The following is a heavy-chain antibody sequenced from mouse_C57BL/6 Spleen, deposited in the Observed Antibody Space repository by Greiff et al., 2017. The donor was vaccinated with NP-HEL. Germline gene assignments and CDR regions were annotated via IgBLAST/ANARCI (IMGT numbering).Heavy chain of an antibody. J-gene: IGHJ3*01. CDR1: GYSITSGYY. D-gene: IGHD2-4*01. V-gene: IGHV3-6*01. CDR2: ISYDGSN. CDR3: ARTYYDYDGAWFAY. Sequence: EVKLQESGPGLVKPSQSLSLTCSVTGYSITSGYYWNWIRQFPGNKLEWMGYISYDGSNNYNPSLKNRISITRDTSKNQFFLKLNSVTTEDTATYYCARTYYDYDGAWFAYWGQGTLVTVSA.